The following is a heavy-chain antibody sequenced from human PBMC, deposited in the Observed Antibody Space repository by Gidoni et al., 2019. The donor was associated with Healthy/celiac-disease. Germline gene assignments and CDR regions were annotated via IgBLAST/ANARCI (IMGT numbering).Heavy chain of an antibody. CDR3: ARGPDGAFDY. V-gene: IGHV1-8*01. Sequence: GNTGYAQNFQGRVTMTRNTSISTAYMELSSLRSEETAVYYCARGPDGAFDYWGQGTLVTVSS. CDR2: GNT. J-gene: IGHJ4*02. D-gene: IGHD3-10*01.